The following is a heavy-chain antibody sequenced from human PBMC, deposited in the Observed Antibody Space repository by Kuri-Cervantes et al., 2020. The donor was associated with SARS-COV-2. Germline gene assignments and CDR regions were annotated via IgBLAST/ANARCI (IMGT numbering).Heavy chain of an antibody. CDR2: IIPIFGTA. Sequence: SVKVSCKASGGTFSSYAISWVRQAPGQGLEWMGGIIPIFGTANYAQKFQGRVTITADESTSTAYMELSSLGSEDTAVYYCARGVDGKVLGYGMDVWGQGTTVTVSS. CDR3: ARGVDGKVLGYGMDV. V-gene: IGHV1-69*13. CDR1: GGTFSSYA. J-gene: IGHJ6*02. D-gene: IGHD3-3*02.